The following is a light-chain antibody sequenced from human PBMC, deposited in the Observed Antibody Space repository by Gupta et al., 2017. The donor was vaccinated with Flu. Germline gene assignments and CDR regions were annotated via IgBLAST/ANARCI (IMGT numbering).Light chain of an antibody. V-gene: IGKV3-11*01. CDR3: QQHGT. CDR1: QSVSSY. CDR2: EAS. J-gene: IGKJ4*01. Sequence: LTQSPAPLSLSPGERATLSCRASQSVSSYLAGDQQKPGQAPRLLIYEASNRATGIPDRFSGSGSGTDFTRTISSIEPEDFAVYYGQQHGTFGGGTKLEIK.